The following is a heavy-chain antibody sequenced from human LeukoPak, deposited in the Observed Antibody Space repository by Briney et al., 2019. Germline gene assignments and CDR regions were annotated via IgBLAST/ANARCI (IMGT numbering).Heavy chain of an antibody. J-gene: IGHJ3*02. V-gene: IGHV1-8*01. D-gene: IGHD1-26*01. CDR1: GYTFTSYD. Sequence: ASVKVSCKASGYTFTSYDINWVRQATGQGLEWMGWMNPNSGNTGYAQKFQGRVTVTRNTSISTAYMELSSLRSEDTAVYYCARVGELYSGSYSYDAFDIWGQGTMVTVSS. CDR3: ARVGELYSGSYSYDAFDI. CDR2: MNPNSGNT.